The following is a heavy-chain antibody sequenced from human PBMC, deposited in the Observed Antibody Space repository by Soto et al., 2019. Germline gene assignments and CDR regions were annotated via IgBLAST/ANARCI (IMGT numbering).Heavy chain of an antibody. J-gene: IGHJ6*02. CDR3: ARRTWYYGMDV. V-gene: IGHV4-59*01. CDR2: IYYSGST. D-gene: IGHD1-7*01. Sequence: SETLSLTCTVSGGSISSYYWSWIRQSPGKGLEWIGYIYYSGSTNYNPSLKSRVTISVDTSKNQFSLNLSSVTAAGTAVYYCARRTWYYGMDVWGQGTTVTVSS. CDR1: GGSISSYY.